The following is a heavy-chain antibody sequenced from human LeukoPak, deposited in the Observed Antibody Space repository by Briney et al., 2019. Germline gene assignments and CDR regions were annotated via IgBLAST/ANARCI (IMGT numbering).Heavy chain of an antibody. CDR3: ARDRFPHDDAHYGMDV. D-gene: IGHD3-16*01. CDR1: GFTFSNYG. Sequence: PGGSLRLSCTASGFTFSNYGMHWVRQAPGKGLEWVAVMWVWNDGSNEYYAGSVKGRFTIARDNSKNTLYLQMVSLRAEDTADYYCARDRFPHDDAHYGMDVWGQGTTVTVSS. V-gene: IGHV3-33*01. J-gene: IGHJ6*02. CDR2: MWVWNDGSNE.